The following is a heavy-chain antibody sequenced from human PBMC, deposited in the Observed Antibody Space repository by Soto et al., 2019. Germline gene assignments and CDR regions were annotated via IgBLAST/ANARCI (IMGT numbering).Heavy chain of an antibody. D-gene: IGHD1-26*01. CDR1: GGSINSGDYY. CDR2: IYYTGST. J-gene: IGHJ4*02. CDR3: ATVSTFPFAY. Sequence: SETLSLTCSVSGGSINSGDYYWSWVRQPPGKGLEWIGYIYYTGSTYYNPSLKSRVTISIDTSKNQFSLKLTSVTAADTAVYYGATVSTFPFAYWGQGTLVTVPT. V-gene: IGHV4-30-4*01.